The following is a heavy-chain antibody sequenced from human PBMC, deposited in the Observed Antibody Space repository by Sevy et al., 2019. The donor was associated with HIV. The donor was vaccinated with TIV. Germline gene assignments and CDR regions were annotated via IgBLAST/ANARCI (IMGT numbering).Heavy chain of an antibody. Sequence: GGSLRLSCAASGFTIDDYAMHWVRQAPGKGLEWVSGISWNSGSLGYADSVKGRFTISRDNAKNSLYLQMNSLRAEDTALYYCAKALGVVSYYYYGMDVWGQGTTVTVSS. CDR2: ISWNSGSL. V-gene: IGHV3-9*01. D-gene: IGHD3-3*01. CDR1: GFTIDDYA. J-gene: IGHJ6*02. CDR3: AKALGVVSYYYYGMDV.